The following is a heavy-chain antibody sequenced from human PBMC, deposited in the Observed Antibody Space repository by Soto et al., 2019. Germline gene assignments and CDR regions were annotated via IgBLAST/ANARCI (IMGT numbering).Heavy chain of an antibody. Sequence: QITLKESGPTLVKPTQTLTLTCTFSGFSLSTSGVGVGWIRQPPGKALEWFALIYWDDDKRYSPSLKSKLTTTKDTSKNQVDLTMTNMDPVDTATYYCAHGGLAYCGGDCFPGFDYWGQGTLVTVSS. D-gene: IGHD2-21*02. V-gene: IGHV2-5*02. J-gene: IGHJ4*02. CDR3: AHGGLAYCGGDCFPGFDY. CDR1: GFSLSTSGVG. CDR2: IYWDDDK.